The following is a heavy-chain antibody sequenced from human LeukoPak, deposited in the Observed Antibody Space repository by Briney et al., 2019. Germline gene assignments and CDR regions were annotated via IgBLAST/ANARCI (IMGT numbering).Heavy chain of an antibody. Sequence: TGGSLRLSCAASGLTFSSYWMSWVRQAPGKGQEWVANIKQDGSEKYYVDSVKGRFTISRDNANNSLYLQMNSLRAEDTAVYYCARVGDYFDYWGQGTLVTVSS. D-gene: IGHD3-16*01. V-gene: IGHV3-7*01. CDR2: IKQDGSEK. J-gene: IGHJ4*02. CDR1: GLTFSSYW. CDR3: ARVGDYFDY.